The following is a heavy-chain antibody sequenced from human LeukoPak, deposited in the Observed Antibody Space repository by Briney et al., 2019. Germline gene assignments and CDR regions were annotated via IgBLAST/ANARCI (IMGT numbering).Heavy chain of an antibody. CDR2: ITASGTAM. D-gene: IGHD1-26*01. Sequence: GGSLRLSCVASRFTLRGYTMNWVRQAPGKGLEWVSHITASGTAMFYADSVKGRFTISRDNAKNSLYLQMNSLRDEDTAVYYCASSGSYRFDYWGQGTLVTVSS. CDR3: ASSGSYRFDY. CDR1: RFTLRGYT. J-gene: IGHJ4*02. V-gene: IGHV3-48*02.